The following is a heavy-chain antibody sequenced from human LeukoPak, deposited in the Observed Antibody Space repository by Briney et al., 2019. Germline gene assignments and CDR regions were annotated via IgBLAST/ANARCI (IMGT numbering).Heavy chain of an antibody. CDR3: AKDRMIARKPDY. D-gene: IGHD3-22*01. V-gene: IGHV3-30*18. Sequence: GRSLRLSCAASGFTFSSYGMHWVRQAPGKGLEWVAVISYDGSNKYYADSVKGRFTISRDNSKNTLYLQMNSLRAEDTDVYYCAKDRMIARKPDYWGQGTLVTVSS. CDR2: ISYDGSNK. J-gene: IGHJ4*02. CDR1: GFTFSSYG.